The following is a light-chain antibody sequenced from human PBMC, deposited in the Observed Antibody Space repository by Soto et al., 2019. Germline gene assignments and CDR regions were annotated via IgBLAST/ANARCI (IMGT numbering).Light chain of an antibody. CDR3: MIWHSNAWV. CDR2: YKSDSEK. Sequence: QSVLTQPSSLSAPPGASASLTCTLRSGINVGTYTMYWYQWKPGSPPRYLLRYKSDSEKQQGSGVPSRFSGSKDASANAGILLISGLQSADEADYYCMIWHSNAWVFGGGTKLTVL. J-gene: IGLJ3*02. CDR1: SGINVGTYT. V-gene: IGLV5-45*03.